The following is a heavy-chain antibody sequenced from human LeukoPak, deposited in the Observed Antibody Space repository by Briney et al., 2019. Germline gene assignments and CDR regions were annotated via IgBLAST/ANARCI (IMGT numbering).Heavy chain of an antibody. V-gene: IGHV3-23*01. D-gene: IGHD6-19*01. Sequence: GGSLRLPCAASGFTFSSYATSWVRQAPGKGLEWVSAISGSGGSTYYADSVKGRFTISRDNSKNTLYLQMNSLRAEDTAVYYCAKGPQWLVVGGFDYWGQGTLVTVSS. CDR1: GFTFSSYA. CDR3: AKGPQWLVVGGFDY. J-gene: IGHJ4*02. CDR2: ISGSGGST.